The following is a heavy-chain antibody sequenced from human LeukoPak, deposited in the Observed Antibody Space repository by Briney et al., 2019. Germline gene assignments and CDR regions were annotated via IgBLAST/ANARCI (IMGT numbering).Heavy chain of an antibody. CDR3: ARDRKRYSSGWYGAFEI. D-gene: IGHD6-19*01. CDR2: IIPIFGTA. J-gene: IGHJ3*02. V-gene: IGHV1-69*01. CDR1: GGTFSSYA. Sequence: GASVKVSCKASGGTFSSYAISWVRQAPGQGLEWMGGIIPIFGTANYAQKFQGRVTITADESTSTAYMELSSLRSEDTAVYYCARDRKRYSSGWYGAFEIWGQGTMVTVSS.